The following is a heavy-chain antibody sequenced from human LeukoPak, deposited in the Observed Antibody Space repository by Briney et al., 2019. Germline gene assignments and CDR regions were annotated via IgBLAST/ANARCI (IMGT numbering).Heavy chain of an antibody. Sequence: SVRVSCKASGGTFSSYSINWVRQAPGQGLEWMGGIIPIFGSATYPQNFQGRVTITADESTNSDYMELSSLKSEDTAMYYCATSGIASSASYFDYWGQGTLVTVSS. V-gene: IGHV1-69*13. CDR2: IIPIFGSA. J-gene: IGHJ4*02. CDR3: ATSGIASSASYFDY. CDR1: GGTFSSYS. D-gene: IGHD6-13*01.